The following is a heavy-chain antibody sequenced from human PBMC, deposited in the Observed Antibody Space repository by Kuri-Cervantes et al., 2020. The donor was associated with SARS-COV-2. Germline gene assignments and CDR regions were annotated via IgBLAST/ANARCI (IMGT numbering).Heavy chain of an antibody. V-gene: IGHV1-24*01. D-gene: IGHD6-13*01. CDR3: ATGFTGRYSSSAKDESYFDY. CDR2: FDPEDGET. CDR1: GYTLTELS. Sequence: ASVKVSCKVSGYTLTELSMHWVRQAPGKGLEWMGGFDPEDGETIYEQKFQGRVTMTEDTSTDTAYMELSSLRSEDTAVYYCATGFTGRYSSSAKDESYFDYWGQGTLVTVSS. J-gene: IGHJ4*02.